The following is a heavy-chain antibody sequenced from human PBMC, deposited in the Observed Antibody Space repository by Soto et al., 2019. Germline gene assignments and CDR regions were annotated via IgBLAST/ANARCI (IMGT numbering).Heavy chain of an antibody. D-gene: IGHD6-13*01. CDR3: ARDSRYVIAAAVY. J-gene: IGHJ4*02. CDR2: IYHSGST. CDR1: GGSISSSNW. V-gene: IGHV4-4*02. Sequence: SETLSLTCAVSGGSISSSNWWSWVRQPPGKGLEWIGEIYHSGSTNYNPSLKSRVTISVDKSKNQFSLKLSSVTAADTAVYYCARDSRYVIAAAVYWGQGTLVTVSS.